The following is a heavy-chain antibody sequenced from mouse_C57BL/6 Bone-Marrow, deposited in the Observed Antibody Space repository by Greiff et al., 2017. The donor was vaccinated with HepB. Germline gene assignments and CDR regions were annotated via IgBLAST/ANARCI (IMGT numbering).Heavy chain of an antibody. CDR3: ARDYGSRLFAY. D-gene: IGHD1-1*01. Sequence: QVQLQQPGAELVRPGSSVKLSCKASGYTFTSYWMDWVKQRPGQGLEWIGNIYPSDSETHYNQKFKDKATLTVDKSSSTAYMQLSSLTSEDSAVYYCARDYGSRLFAYWGQGTLVTVSA. V-gene: IGHV1-61*01. J-gene: IGHJ3*01. CDR1: GYTFTSYW. CDR2: IYPSDSET.